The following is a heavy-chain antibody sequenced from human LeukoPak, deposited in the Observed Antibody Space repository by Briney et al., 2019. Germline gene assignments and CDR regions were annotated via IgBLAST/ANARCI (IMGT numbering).Heavy chain of an antibody. Sequence: PGGSLRLSCTVSGFTVSSNSMSWVRQAPGKGLEWVSFIYSDNTHYSDSVKGRFTISRDNSKNTLYLQMNSLRAEDTAVYYCAKRRLYSSGWFDYWDQGTLVTVSS. CDR1: GFTVSSNS. D-gene: IGHD6-19*01. V-gene: IGHV3-53*01. CDR3: AKRRLYSSGWFDY. J-gene: IGHJ4*02. CDR2: IYSDNT.